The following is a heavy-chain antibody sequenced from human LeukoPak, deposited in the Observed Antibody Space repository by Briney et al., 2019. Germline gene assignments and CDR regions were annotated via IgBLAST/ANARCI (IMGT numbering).Heavy chain of an antibody. CDR2: IWYGGSNK. CDR3: AKDTRDYSNYGSLDY. Sequence: GGSLRLSCAASGFTFSSYGMHWVRQAPGKGLEWVAVIWYGGSNKYYADSVKGRFTISRDNSKNTLYLQMNSLRAEDTAVYYCAKDTRDYSNYGSLDYWGQGTLVTVSS. CDR1: GFTFSSYG. V-gene: IGHV3-30*02. D-gene: IGHD4-11*01. J-gene: IGHJ4*02.